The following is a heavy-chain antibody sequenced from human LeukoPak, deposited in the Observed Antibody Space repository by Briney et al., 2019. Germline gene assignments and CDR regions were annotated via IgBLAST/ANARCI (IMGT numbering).Heavy chain of an antibody. D-gene: IGHD3-10*01. CDR3: ASSGGQKAFDI. Sequence: GGSLRLSCAASGFTFSSYAMSWVRQAPGKGLEWVSAISGSGGSTYYADSVKGRFTVSRDNAKNSLYLQMNSLRAEDTAVYYCASSGGQKAFDIWGQGTMVTVSS. CDR1: GFTFSSYA. J-gene: IGHJ3*02. V-gene: IGHV3-23*01. CDR2: ISGSGGST.